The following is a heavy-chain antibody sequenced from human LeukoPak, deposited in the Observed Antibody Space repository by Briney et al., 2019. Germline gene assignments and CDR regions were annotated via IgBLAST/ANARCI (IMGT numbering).Heavy chain of an antibody. Sequence: ASVKVSCKASGYTFTSYGISWVRQSPGQGLGGLGWISACNGNTNYAQKLQGRVTMTTDTSTSTAYMELRSLRSDDTAVYYCARDLAVAGRYDYYYYYMDVWGKGTTVTISS. CDR1: GYTFTSYG. CDR3: ARDLAVAGRYDYYYYYMDV. CDR2: ISACNGNT. V-gene: IGHV1-18*01. J-gene: IGHJ6*03. D-gene: IGHD6-19*01.